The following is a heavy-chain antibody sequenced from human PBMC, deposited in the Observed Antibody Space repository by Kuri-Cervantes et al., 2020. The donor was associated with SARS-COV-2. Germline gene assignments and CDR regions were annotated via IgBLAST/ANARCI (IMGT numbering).Heavy chain of an antibody. J-gene: IGHJ4*02. CDR3: ARGEGDIVVVITN. CDR1: GYTFTGYY. CDR2: INPNSGGT. Sequence: ASVKVSCKASGYTFTGYYMHWVRQAPGQGLEWMGWINPNSGGTNYAQKFQGRVTMTRDTSTSTAYMELSRLRSDDTAVYYCARGEGDIVVVITNWGKGTLVTVSS. D-gene: IGHD2-2*01. V-gene: IGHV1-2*02.